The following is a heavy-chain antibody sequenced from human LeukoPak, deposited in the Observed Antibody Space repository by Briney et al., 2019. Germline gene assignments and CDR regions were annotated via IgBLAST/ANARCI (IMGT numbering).Heavy chain of an antibody. D-gene: IGHD2-15*01. V-gene: IGHV1-2*02. Sequence: ASVKVSCKASGYTFTGYYMHWVRQAPGQGLEWMGSINPNSGGTIYAQQFQGRVTMTRDTSISTAYMELSRLRSDDTAVYYCARRYCTGGTCYSDRGAFGIWGQGTMVTVSS. CDR2: INPNSGGT. CDR3: ARRYCTGGTCYSDRGAFGI. J-gene: IGHJ3*02. CDR1: GYTFTGYY.